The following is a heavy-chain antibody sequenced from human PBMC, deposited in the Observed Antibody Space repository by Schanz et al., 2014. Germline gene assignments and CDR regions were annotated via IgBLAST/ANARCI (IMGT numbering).Heavy chain of an antibody. D-gene: IGHD3-10*01. CDR1: GFTFSTYA. Sequence: EVKLLESGGHLVQPGGSLRLSCVASGFTFSTYAMSWVRQAPGKGPEWVSSLTGSGGGTYYADSVRGRFAISRDNSKNALYQEMSSRRAEDTADYYCARDDRHPCDDSDEHYYWGQGTLVTVSS. J-gene: IGHJ4*02. CDR2: LTGSGGGT. V-gene: IGHV3-23*01. CDR3: ARDDRHPCDDSDEHYY.